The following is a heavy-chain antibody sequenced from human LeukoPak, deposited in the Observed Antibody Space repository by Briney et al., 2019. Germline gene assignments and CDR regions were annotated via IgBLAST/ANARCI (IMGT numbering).Heavy chain of an antibody. J-gene: IGHJ4*02. CDR3: AKVLGSGYDSSGHYYGPAIEY. CDR1: GFSYSSYG. Sequence: GGTLRLSCAASGFSYSSYGMSWVRQAPGKGLEWVSDISGSGGSTYYADSVKGRLTISRDNCKNTLYLQKNTLRAEDTAVYSCAKVLGSGYDSSGHYYGPAIEYWGQGTLVTVSS. D-gene: IGHD3-22*01. CDR2: ISGSGGST. V-gene: IGHV3-23*01.